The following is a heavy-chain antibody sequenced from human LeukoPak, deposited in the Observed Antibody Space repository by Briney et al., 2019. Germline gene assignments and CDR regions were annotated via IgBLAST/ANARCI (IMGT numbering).Heavy chain of an antibody. CDR2: FDPEDGET. D-gene: IGHD3-10*01. V-gene: IGHV1-24*01. CDR3: ATDSSRITMVRGVIHFDY. Sequence: ASVKVSCKVSGYTLTELSMHWVRQAPGKGLEWMGGFDPEDGETIYAQKFQGRVTMTEDTSTDTAYMELSSMRSGDTAVYYCATDSSRITMVRGVIHFDYWGQGTMVTVSS. J-gene: IGHJ4*02. CDR1: GYTLTELS.